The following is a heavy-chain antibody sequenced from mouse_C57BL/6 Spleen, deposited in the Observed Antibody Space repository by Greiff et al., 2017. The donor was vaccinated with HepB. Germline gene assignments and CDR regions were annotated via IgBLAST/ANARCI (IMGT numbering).Heavy chain of an antibody. CDR3: ARDNDYGSSDEDY. Sequence: VQLQQSGAELVKPGASVKISCKASGYAFSSYWMNWVKQRPGKGLEWIGQIYPGDGDTNYNGKFKGKATLTADKSSSTAYMQLSSLTSEDSAVYFCARDNDYGSSDEDYWGQGTTLTVSS. J-gene: IGHJ2*01. CDR2: IYPGDGDT. V-gene: IGHV1-80*01. CDR1: GYAFSSYW. D-gene: IGHD1-1*01.